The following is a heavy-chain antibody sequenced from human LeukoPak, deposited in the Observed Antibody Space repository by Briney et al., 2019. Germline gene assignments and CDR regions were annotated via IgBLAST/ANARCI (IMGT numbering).Heavy chain of an antibody. CDR1: GFVFSIYT. CDR2: ISGSGNGGSI. D-gene: IGHD2/OR15-2a*01. CDR3: VKDFGRVRGTPDS. Sequence: GGSLRLSCSASGFVFSIYTMYWVRQAPGKGPEYVSTISGSGNGGSIYYADFVKGRFTISRDDSKSIVYLQMNGLRSEDTAVYYCVKDFGRVRGTPDSWGQGTLVTVSS. J-gene: IGHJ4*02. V-gene: IGHV3-64D*06.